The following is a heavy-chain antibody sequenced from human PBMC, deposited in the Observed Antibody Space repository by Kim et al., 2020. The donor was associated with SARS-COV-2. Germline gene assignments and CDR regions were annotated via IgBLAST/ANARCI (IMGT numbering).Heavy chain of an antibody. D-gene: IGHD6-19*01. CDR1: GFTFSSYS. J-gene: IGHJ6*01. CDR2: ISSSSSYI. Sequence: GGSLRLSCAASGFTFSSYSMNWVRQAPGKGLEWVSSISSSSSYIYYADSVKGRFTISRDNAKNSLYLQMNSLRAEDTAVYYCARGFPSIAVAGHYYYYGMGVRGQGTTVTVSS. CDR3: ARGFPSIAVAGHYYYYGMGV. V-gene: IGHV3-21*01.